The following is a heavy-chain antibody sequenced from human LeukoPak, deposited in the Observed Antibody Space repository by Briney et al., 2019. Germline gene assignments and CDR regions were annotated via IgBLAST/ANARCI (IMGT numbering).Heavy chain of an antibody. D-gene: IGHD5-18*01. CDR2: IYTSGST. CDR3: ARGAIQGSFGGFDY. J-gene: IGHJ4*02. CDR1: GGSISSGSYY. V-gene: IGHV4-61*02. Sequence: SQTLSLTCTVPGGSISSGSYYWSWIRQPAGKGLEWIGRIYTSGSTNYNPSLKSRVTISVDTSKNQFSLKLSSVTAADTAVYYCARGAIQGSFGGFDYWGQGTLVTVSS.